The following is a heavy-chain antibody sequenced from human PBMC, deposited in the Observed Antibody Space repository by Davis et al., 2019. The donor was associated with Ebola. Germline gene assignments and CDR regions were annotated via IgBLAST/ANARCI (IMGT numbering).Heavy chain of an antibody. Sequence: PGGSLRLSCNVSGGSINTINYYWGWIRQPPGKGLEWIGGIYYSGSTNYNPSLKSRVTMSVDTSKSQFPLKLSSVTAADTAVYFCAREKRGNCTGGVCYTTNVFDIWGQGTMVTVSS. D-gene: IGHD2-8*02. CDR1: GGSINTINYY. CDR3: AREKRGNCTGGVCYTTNVFDI. J-gene: IGHJ3*02. CDR2: IYYSGST. V-gene: IGHV4-39*06.